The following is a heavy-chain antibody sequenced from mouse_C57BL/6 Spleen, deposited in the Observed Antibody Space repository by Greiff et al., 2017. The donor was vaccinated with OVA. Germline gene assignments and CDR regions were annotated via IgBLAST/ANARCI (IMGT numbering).Heavy chain of an antibody. Sequence: QVQLQQPGAELVKPGASVKMSCKASGYTFTSYWITWVKQRPGQGLEWIGDIYPGSGSTNYNEKFKSKATLTVDTSSSTAYMQLSSLTSEDSAVYYCARFGIGGLRDFDYWGQGTTLTVSA. CDR2: IYPGSGST. J-gene: IGHJ2*01. D-gene: IGHD2-4*01. CDR1: GYTFTSYW. CDR3: ARFGIGGLRDFDY. V-gene: IGHV1-55*01.